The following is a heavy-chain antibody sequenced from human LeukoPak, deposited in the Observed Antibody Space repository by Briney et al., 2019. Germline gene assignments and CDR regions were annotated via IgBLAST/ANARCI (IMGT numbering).Heavy chain of an antibody. J-gene: IGHJ4*02. CDR2: IYNSGIT. CDR3: ARAPRYSGSYYAPKFYFDY. D-gene: IGHD1-26*01. Sequence: SETLSLTCIVSGGSISSYYWSWIRQPPGKGLERIGYIYNSGITNHNPSLKSRVTISVDTSKNQFSLKLSSVTAADTAVYYCARAPRYSGSYYAPKFYFDYWGQGTLVTVSS. CDR1: GGSISSYY. V-gene: IGHV4-59*01.